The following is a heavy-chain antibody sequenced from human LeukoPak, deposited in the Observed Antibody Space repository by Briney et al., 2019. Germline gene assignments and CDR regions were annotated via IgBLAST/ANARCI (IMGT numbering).Heavy chain of an antibody. V-gene: IGHV4-4*02. CDR3: AREGGFYRPLDY. Sequence: PSETLSLTCGVSGGSVINTNWWTWVRQPPGKGLEWIGEVHLDGRTNYNPSLESRLTMSVDVSENQVSLKLTSVTAADTAVYYCAREGGFYRPLDYSGQGALVTVSS. CDR2: VHLDGRT. D-gene: IGHD3-3*01. CDR1: GGSVINTNW. J-gene: IGHJ4*02.